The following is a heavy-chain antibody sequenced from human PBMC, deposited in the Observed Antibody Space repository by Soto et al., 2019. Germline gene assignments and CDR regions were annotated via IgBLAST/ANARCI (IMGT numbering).Heavy chain of an antibody. CDR3: ARRPKLEPRFDY. CDR1: GGSISSGGYY. V-gene: IGHV4-31*03. Sequence: SETLSLTCTVSGGSISSGGYYWSWIRQHPGKGPEWIGYIYYSGSTYYNPSLKSRVTISVDTSKNQFSLKLSSVTAADTAVYYWARRPKLEPRFDYWAQRTMVTVSS. D-gene: IGHD1-1*01. J-gene: IGHJ4*02. CDR2: IYYSGST.